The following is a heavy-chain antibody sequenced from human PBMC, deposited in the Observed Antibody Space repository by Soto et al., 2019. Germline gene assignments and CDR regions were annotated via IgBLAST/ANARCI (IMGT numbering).Heavy chain of an antibody. CDR3: AKVGVRGHLDYYYMDV. J-gene: IGHJ6*03. Sequence: GGSLRLSCAASGFTFDDYAMHWVRQAPGKGLEWVSGISWNSGSIGYADSVKGRFTMSRDNAKNSLYLQMNSLRAEDTALYYCAKVGVRGHLDYYYMDVWGKGTTVTVSS. D-gene: IGHD3-10*01. CDR2: ISWNSGSI. V-gene: IGHV3-9*01. CDR1: GFTFDDYA.